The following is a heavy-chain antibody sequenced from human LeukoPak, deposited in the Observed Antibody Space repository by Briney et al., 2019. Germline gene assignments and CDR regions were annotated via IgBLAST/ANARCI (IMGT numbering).Heavy chain of an antibody. V-gene: IGHV3-9*01. CDR3: AKDVAAAGTGKYFQH. Sequence: GRSLRLSCAASGFTFDDYAMHWVRQAPGKGLEWVSGISWNSGSIGYADSVKGRFTISRDNAKNSLYLQMNSLRAEDTALYYCAKDVAAAGTGKYFQHWGRGTLVTVSS. J-gene: IGHJ1*01. CDR1: GFTFDDYA. CDR2: ISWNSGSI. D-gene: IGHD6-13*01.